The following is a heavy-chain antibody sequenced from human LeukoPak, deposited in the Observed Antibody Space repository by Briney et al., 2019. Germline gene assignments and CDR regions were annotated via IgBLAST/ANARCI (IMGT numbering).Heavy chain of an antibody. V-gene: IGHV4-59*12. Sequence: SETLSLTCTVSGGSISSYYWSWIRQPPGKGLEWIGYIYYSGNTDYNPSLKSRITLSVDTSKNQFSLKLSSVTAADTAVYYCARAPVVSYGDYTTAPHYYYYGMDVWGQGTTVTVSS. J-gene: IGHJ6*02. CDR3: ARAPVVSYGDYTTAPHYYYYGMDV. D-gene: IGHD4-17*01. CDR2: IYYSGNT. CDR1: GGSISSYY.